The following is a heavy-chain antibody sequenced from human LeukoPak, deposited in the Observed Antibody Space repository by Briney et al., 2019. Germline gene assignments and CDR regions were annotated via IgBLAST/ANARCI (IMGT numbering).Heavy chain of an antibody. D-gene: IGHD5-24*01. V-gene: IGHV4-39*01. Sequence: SETLSLTCTVSGGSISSSYYYWGWIRQPPGKGLEWIGSIYYSGSTYYNPSLKSRVTISVDTSKNQFSLKLRSVTAADTAVYYCARADGYNDPVDYWGQGTLVTVSS. CDR3: ARADGYNDPVDY. J-gene: IGHJ4*02. CDR1: GGSISSSYYY. CDR2: IYYSGST.